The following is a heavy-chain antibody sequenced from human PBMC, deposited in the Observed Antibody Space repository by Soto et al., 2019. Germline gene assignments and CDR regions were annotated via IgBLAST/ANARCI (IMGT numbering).Heavy chain of an antibody. CDR3: AGNSRANSPAPKSLGL. J-gene: IGHJ4*02. CDR2: ISCCISKK. CDR1: GFIFSSYA. V-gene: IGHV3-23*01. Sequence: PGGSLRLSCEGSGFIFSSYAMTWLRQAPGKGLECVSTISCCISKKYYADSEKGRFTISRDNSNSTLFLQMSSLRVDDTAVYCCAGNSRANSPAPKSLGLWGQETLV. D-gene: IGHD1-26*01.